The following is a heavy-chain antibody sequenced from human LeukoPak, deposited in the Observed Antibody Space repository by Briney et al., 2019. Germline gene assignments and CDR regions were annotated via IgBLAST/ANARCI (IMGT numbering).Heavy chain of an antibody. D-gene: IGHD2-21*02. CDR1: GGSISSGGYY. CDR2: IYTSGST. Sequence: SETLSLTCTVSGGSISSGGYYWSWIRQPAGKGLEWIGRIYTSGSTNYNPSLKSRVTMSVDTSKNQFSLKLSSVTAADTAVYYCARDFLTYYFDYWGQGTLVTVSS. V-gene: IGHV4-61*02. CDR3: ARDFLTYYFDY. J-gene: IGHJ4*02.